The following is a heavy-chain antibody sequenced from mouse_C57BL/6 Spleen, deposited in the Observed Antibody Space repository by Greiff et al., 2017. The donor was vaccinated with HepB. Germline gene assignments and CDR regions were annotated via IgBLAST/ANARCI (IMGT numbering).Heavy chain of an antibody. CDR3: ARGDHYYGSSYRYFDV. CDR2: ISTYYGDA. J-gene: IGHJ1*03. D-gene: IGHD1-1*01. CDR1: GYTFPDYA. V-gene: IGHV1-67*01. Sequence: VQLQQSGPELVRPGVSVKISCKGSGYTFPDYAMHWVKQSHAKSLEWIGVISTYYGDASYNQKFKDKATMTVDKSSSTAYMELARLTSEDSAVYYCARGDHYYGSSYRYFDVWGTGTTVTVSS.